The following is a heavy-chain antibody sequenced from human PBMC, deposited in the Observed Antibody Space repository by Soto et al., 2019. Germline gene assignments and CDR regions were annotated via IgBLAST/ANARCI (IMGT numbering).Heavy chain of an antibody. CDR2: IIPIFGTA. D-gene: IGHD3-3*01. CDR1: GGTFSSYA. CDR3: ARDLRIWSGYYGPFWFDP. J-gene: IGHJ5*02. V-gene: IGHV1-69*12. Sequence: QVQLVQSGAEVKKPGSSVKVSCKASGGTFSSYAISWVRQAPGQGLEWMGGIIPIFGTANYAQKFQGRVTFTADXXTXTDXMELSSLRSEDTAVYYCARDLRIWSGYYGPFWFDPWGQGTLVTVSS.